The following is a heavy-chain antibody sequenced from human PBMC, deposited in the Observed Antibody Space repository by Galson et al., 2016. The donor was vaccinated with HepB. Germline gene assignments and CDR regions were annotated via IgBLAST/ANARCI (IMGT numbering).Heavy chain of an antibody. Sequence: TLSLTCTVSGDSIRSGGHYWTWIRQLPGKGLEWIGCVHYSGTTYYNPSLKIRVVISVDTSNYQFSLNLTSVTVADTAVYFCARDRVVPVARGVDANFYFDNWGQGALVTVSS. CDR1: GDSIRSGGHY. CDR2: VHYSGTT. V-gene: IGHV4-31*03. CDR3: ARDRVVPVARGVDANFYFDN. J-gene: IGHJ4*02. D-gene: IGHD2-2*01.